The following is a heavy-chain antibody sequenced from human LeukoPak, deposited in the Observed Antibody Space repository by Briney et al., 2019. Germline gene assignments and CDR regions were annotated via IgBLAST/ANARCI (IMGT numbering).Heavy chain of an antibody. V-gene: IGHV1-18*01. J-gene: IGHJ4*01. Sequence: ASVKVSCKTSGYTFTSYGITWVRQAPGKGLEWMGWISAYNGSIDYAQNLQGRVTMTTDTSTSTAYMELRSLRSDDTAVYYCTIMTHCTGGTCYSYDHWGHGTMVAVSS. CDR3: TIMTHCTGGTCYSYDH. CDR1: GYTFTSYG. CDR2: ISAYNGSI. D-gene: IGHD2-15*01.